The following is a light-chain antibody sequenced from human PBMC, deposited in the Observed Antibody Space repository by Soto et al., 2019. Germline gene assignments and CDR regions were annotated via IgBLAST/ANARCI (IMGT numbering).Light chain of an antibody. V-gene: IGKV3-11*01. J-gene: IGKJ3*01. Sequence: EIVLTQSPVTLSLSPGERATLSCRASQSVDRHLAWYQQKPGQAPRLLIYDTSNRATDIPARFSGSGSGTDFILTISSLEPEDFAVYYCQQGYNIGPGTKLDIK. CDR1: QSVDRH. CDR2: DTS. CDR3: QQGYN.